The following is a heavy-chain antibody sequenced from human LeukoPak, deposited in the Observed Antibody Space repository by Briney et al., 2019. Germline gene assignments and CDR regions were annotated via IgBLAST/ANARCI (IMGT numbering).Heavy chain of an antibody. Sequence: PSETLSLTCTVSGGSISSYYWSWIRQPPGKGLEWIGYIYYSGSTNYNPSLKSRVTISVDTSKNQFSLKLSSVTAADTAVYYCAREDYSNYSLGYWGQGTLVTVSS. V-gene: IGHV4-59*01. CDR3: AREDYSNYSLGY. J-gene: IGHJ4*02. D-gene: IGHD4-11*01. CDR2: IYYSGST. CDR1: GGSISSYY.